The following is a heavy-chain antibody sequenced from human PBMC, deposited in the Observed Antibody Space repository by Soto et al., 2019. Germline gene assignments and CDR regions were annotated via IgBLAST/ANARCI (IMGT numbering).Heavy chain of an antibody. D-gene: IGHD5-12*01. CDR3: ARPRSSGYDEWAERSYSWFDS. CDR2: IFYSGTT. V-gene: IGHV4-59*01. J-gene: IGHJ5*01. CDR1: GGSINNDF. Sequence: QVQLQESGPGLVKPSETLSLTCTVSGGSINNDFWSWIRQPPGKGLEWNGYIFYSGTTNYNPSHRSRVTISVDTSKQQFSLKVTSVTAADTAVYYCARPRSSGYDEWAERSYSWFDSWGQGALVTVSS.